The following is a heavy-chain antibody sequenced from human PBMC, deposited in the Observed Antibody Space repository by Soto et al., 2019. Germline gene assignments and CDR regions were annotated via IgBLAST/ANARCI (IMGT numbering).Heavy chain of an antibody. CDR1: GFSFSSHS. D-gene: IGHD5-12*01. J-gene: IGHJ4*02. Sequence: EVQLVESGGGLVKPGGSLRLSCAASGFSFSSHSMNWVRQAPGKGLEWVSSIGDISTFIYYADSVKARFTISRDNAKNTLFLQMISLRAEDTAVYFCARDQKYLRHGYSDYWGQGTLVTVSS. CDR2: IGDISTFI. CDR3: ARDQKYLRHGYSDY. V-gene: IGHV3-21*01.